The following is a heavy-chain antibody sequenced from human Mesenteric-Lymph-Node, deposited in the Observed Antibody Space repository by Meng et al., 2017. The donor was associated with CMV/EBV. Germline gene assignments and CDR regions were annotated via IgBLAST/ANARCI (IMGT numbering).Heavy chain of an antibody. J-gene: IGHJ2*01. CDR1: GGSVSSDSYH. CDR3: ARGALGSLDL. V-gene: IGHV4-61*01. D-gene: IGHD3-16*01. CDR2: IYRNGYT. Sequence: TCTVSGGSVSSDSYHWTWIRQLPGKGLGCIEYIYRNGYTNYNPSLKSRVTISVDTSRNQFSLKLTSVTAADTAVYYCARGALGSLDLWGRGTLVTVSS.